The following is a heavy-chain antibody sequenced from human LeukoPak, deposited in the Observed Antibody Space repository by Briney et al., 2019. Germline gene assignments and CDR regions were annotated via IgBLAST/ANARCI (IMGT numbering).Heavy chain of an antibody. CDR1: GFTFSDYY. Sequence: SGGSLRLTCAASGFTFSDYYMSWIRQAPGKGLEWVSYISSSGSTIYYADSVKGRFTISRDNAKNSLYLQMNSLRAEDTAVYYCARDSYDYGGNFFYWGQGTLVTVSS. D-gene: IGHD4-23*01. CDR2: ISSSGSTI. CDR3: ARDSYDYGGNFFY. V-gene: IGHV3-11*01. J-gene: IGHJ4*02.